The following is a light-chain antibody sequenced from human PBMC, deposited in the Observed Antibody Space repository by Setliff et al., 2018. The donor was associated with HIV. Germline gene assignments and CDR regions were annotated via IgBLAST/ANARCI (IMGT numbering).Light chain of an antibody. J-gene: IGLJ1*01. CDR3: SSYTNNNTYV. CDR2: DAT. V-gene: IGLV2-14*03. CDR1: SSDVGVYDY. Sequence: QSALAQPASVSGSPGQSVSISCTGTSSDVGVYDYVSWYQQHPGKAPKPMIYDATDRPSGVSHRFSGSKSGNTASLTISGLQTEDEADYYCSSYTNNNTYVFGTGTKVTVL.